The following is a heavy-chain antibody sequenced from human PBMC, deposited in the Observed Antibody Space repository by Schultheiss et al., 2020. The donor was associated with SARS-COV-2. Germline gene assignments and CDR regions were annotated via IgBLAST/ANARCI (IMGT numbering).Heavy chain of an antibody. CDR3: AREVEDIVVVVAAAHYYYYMDV. J-gene: IGHJ6*03. V-gene: IGHV1-18*04. CDR2: ISAYNGNT. Sequence: ASVKVSCKASGYTFTDHYMHWVRQAPGQGLEWMGWISAYNGNTNYAQKLQGRVTMTTDTSTSTAYMELRSLRSDDTAVYYCAREVEDIVVVVAAAHYYYYMDVWGKGTTVTVAS. CDR1: GYTFTDHY. D-gene: IGHD2-15*01.